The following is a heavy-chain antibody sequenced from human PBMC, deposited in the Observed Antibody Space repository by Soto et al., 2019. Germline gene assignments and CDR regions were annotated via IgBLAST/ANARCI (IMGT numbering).Heavy chain of an antibody. CDR2: IIPIFGTA. J-gene: IGHJ6*02. CDR1: GGTFSSYA. CDR3: ARGIAATTPYYYYGMDV. V-gene: IGHV1-69*13. D-gene: IGHD2-15*01. Sequence: SVKVSCKASGGTFSSYAISWVRQAPGQGLEWMGGIIPIFGTANYAQKFQGRVTITADESTSTAYMELSSLRSEDTAVYYCARGIAATTPYYYYGMDVWGQGTTVTVSS.